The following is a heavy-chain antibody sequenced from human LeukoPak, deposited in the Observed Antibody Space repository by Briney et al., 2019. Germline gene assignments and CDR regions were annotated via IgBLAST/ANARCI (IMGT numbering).Heavy chain of an antibody. Sequence: GESLKISCKGSGYSFTSHWIGWVRQMPGKGLEWMGIIYPGDSDTRFSPSFQGQVNISADKSISTAYLQWSSLRASDTAMYYCARHPNYYGSGRYFDFWGQGTLVTVSS. CDR2: IYPGDSDT. D-gene: IGHD3-10*01. V-gene: IGHV5-51*01. J-gene: IGHJ4*02. CDR3: ARHPNYYGSGRYFDF. CDR1: GYSFTSHW.